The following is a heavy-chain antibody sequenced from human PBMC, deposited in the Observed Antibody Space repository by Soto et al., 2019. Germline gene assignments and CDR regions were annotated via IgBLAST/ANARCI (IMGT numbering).Heavy chain of an antibody. J-gene: IGHJ4*02. V-gene: IGHV3-64*01. CDR1: GFTFSMHA. CDR3: ARVRQDYGDYDY. Sequence: EVQLVESGGDLVQPGGSLRLSCAASGFTFSMHAIHWVRQATGKGLDFVSGLSGNGRSTYYANSVKGRFTISRDNSKNTLYLQMGSLRAEDTAVYYCARVRQDYGDYDYWGQGTLVTVSS. CDR2: LSGNGRST. D-gene: IGHD4-17*01.